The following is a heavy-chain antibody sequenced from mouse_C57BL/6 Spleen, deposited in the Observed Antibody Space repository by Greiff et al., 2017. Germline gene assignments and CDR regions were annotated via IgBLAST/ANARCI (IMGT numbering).Heavy chain of an antibody. Sequence: EVQLQQSGPELVKPGASVKISCKASGYTFTDYYMNWVKQSHGKSLEWIGDINPNNGGTSYNQKFKGKATLTVDKSSSTAYMELRSLTSEDSAVYYCARGVSYYGSSLDYWGQGTTLTVSS. CDR2: INPNNGGT. J-gene: IGHJ2*01. V-gene: IGHV1-26*01. CDR3: ARGVSYYGSSLDY. CDR1: GYTFTDYY. D-gene: IGHD1-1*01.